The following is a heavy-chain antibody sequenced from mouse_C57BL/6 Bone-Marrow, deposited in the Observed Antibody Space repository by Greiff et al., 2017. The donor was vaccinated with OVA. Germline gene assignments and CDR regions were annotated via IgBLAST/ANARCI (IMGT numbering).Heavy chain of an antibody. J-gene: IGHJ1*03. Sequence: QVQLQQSGPELVKPGASVKISCKASGYAFSSSWMNWVKQRPGKGLEWIGRIYPGDGDTNYNGKFKGKATLTADKSSSTAYMQLSSLTSEDSAVYFCARIAYYYGSSRYFDVWGTGTTVTVSS. CDR3: ARIAYYYGSSRYFDV. CDR1: GYAFSSSW. D-gene: IGHD1-1*01. CDR2: IYPGDGDT. V-gene: IGHV1-82*01.